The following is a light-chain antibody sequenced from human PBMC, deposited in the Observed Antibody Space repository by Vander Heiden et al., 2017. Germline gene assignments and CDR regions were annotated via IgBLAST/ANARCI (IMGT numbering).Light chain of an antibody. J-gene: IGKJ5*01. CDR3: QQFNSSPGT. CDR1: QGISSY. Sequence: IQLTQSPSSLSASVGDRVTITCRASQGISSYLAWYQQKPGKAPKLLIYAASTLQSGVPSRFSGSASGTDFTLTISILHPEDFTTYYCQQFNSSPGTFGQGTRVEIK. CDR2: AAS. V-gene: IGKV1-9*01.